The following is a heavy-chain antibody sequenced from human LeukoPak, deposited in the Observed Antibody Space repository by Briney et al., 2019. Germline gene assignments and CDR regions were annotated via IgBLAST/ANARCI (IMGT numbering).Heavy chain of an antibody. Sequence: ASVKVSCKVSGYTLTELSMHWVRQAPGKGLEWMGGFDPEDGETIYAQKFQGRVTMTEDTSTDTAYMELSSLRSEDTAVYYCATQCGYSYGYDYWGQGTLVTVSS. CDR3: ATQCGYSYGYDY. V-gene: IGHV1-24*01. CDR1: GYTLTELS. CDR2: FDPEDGET. J-gene: IGHJ4*02. D-gene: IGHD5-18*01.